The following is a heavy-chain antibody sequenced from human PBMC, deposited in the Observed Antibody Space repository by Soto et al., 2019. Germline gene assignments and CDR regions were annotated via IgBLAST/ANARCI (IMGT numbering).Heavy chain of an antibody. V-gene: IGHV3-74*01. J-gene: IGHJ5*02. CDR2: INSDGGTT. CDR3: ARVATGSYNWFDP. CDR1: GFTFSSYW. Sequence: EVQLVESGGGLVQPGGSLRLSCAASGFTFSSYWMHWVRQAPGKGLVWVSRINSDGGTTTYADSVKGRFTISRDNAKNTLFLQMNSLRAEDTAVYFCARVATGSYNWFDPWGQGTLGTVSS. D-gene: IGHD1-26*01.